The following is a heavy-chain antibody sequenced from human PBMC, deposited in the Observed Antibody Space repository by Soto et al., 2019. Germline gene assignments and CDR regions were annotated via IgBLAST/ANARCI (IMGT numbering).Heavy chain of an antibody. J-gene: IGHJ4*02. CDR1: GFTFSSYG. V-gene: IGHV3-30*18. CDR3: AKGPGIAVAAY. D-gene: IGHD6-19*01. CDR2: ISYDGSNK. Sequence: QVQLVESGGGVVQPGRSLRLSCAASGFTFSSYGMHWVRQAPGKGLEWVAVISYDGSNKYYADSVKGRFTISRDNSKNALYLQMNSLSAEDTAVYYCAKGPGIAVAAYWGQGTLVTVSS.